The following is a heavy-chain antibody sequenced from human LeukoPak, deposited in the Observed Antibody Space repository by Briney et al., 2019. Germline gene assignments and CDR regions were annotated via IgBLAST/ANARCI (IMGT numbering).Heavy chain of an antibody. CDR3: AGLAGEDTTLRDY. V-gene: IGHV1-69*13. Sequence: SVKVSCKASGGTFSSYAINWVRQAPGQGLKWMGGIIPIFGTANYAQKFQGRVTITADEYTSTAYMELSSLRSEDTAVYYCAGLAGEDTTLRDYWGQGTLVTVSS. J-gene: IGHJ4*02. CDR1: GGTFSSYA. CDR2: IIPIFGTA. D-gene: IGHD2-21*01.